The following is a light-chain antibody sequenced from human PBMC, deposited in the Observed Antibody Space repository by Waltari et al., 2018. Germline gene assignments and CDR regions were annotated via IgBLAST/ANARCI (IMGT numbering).Light chain of an antibody. Sequence: QSALTQPRSVSGSPGQPVTIPCTRTSNSFVVFNYVFWHQQHPGKAPKLMIYDVSKRPSGVPDRFSASKSGNTASLTISGLQAEDEADYYCCSYTGTYAHWVFGGGTKLTVL. CDR1: SNSFVVFNY. CDR3: CSYTGTYAHWV. V-gene: IGLV2-11*01. CDR2: DVS. J-gene: IGLJ3*02.